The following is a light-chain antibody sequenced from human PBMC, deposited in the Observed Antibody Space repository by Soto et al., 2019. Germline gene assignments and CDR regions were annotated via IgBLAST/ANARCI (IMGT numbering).Light chain of an antibody. J-gene: IGLJ2*01. CDR1: SRDVGGYNY. CDR3: SSYVSYSTFVV. Sequence: QSALTQPASVSGSPGQSITISCTGNSRDVGGYNYVSWHQQHPGKAPKVIITEVSNRPSGVSNRFSGSKSGNTASLTISGLQAEDEADYYCSSYVSYSTFVVFGGGTKLTVL. V-gene: IGLV2-14*01. CDR2: EVS.